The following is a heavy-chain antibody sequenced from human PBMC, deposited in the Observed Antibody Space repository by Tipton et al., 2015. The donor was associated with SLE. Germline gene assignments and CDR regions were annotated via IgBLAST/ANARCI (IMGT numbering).Heavy chain of an antibody. V-gene: IGHV5-51*01. CDR1: GYSFSNYW. Sequence: QLVQSGAEVKKPGESLKISCKGSGYSFSNYWIGWVRQMPGKGLEWMGIIYPGDSETRYNPSFQDQVTISADKSISTAYLQWSSLKASDTAFYYCASQREWLAGAFHIWGQGTMVTVSS. CDR3: ASQREWLAGAFHI. D-gene: IGHD6-19*01. J-gene: IGHJ3*02. CDR2: IYPGDSET.